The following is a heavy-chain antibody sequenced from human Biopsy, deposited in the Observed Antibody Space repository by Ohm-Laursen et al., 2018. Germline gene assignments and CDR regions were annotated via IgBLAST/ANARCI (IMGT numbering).Heavy chain of an antibody. CDR1: GFTFTDYD. Sequence: GSLRLSCAASGFTFTDYDISWVRHVPGQGLEWLALISPSSTTIYYADSVRGRFFISRDDAKNSVSLEMSSLRADDTALHFCARNVRLEMTDHSGVTTYSRYFAMDAWGRGTTVTVSS. D-gene: IGHD1-1*01. CDR3: ARNVRLEMTDHSGVTTYSRYFAMDA. V-gene: IGHV3-11*01. CDR2: ISPSSTTI. J-gene: IGHJ6*02.